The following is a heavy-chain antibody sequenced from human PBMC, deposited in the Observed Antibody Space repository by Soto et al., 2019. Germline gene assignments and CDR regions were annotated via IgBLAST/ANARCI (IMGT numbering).Heavy chain of an antibody. CDR1: GFTLSMSA. Sequence: EVQLVESGGRLVQPGGSLRLSCASSGFTLSMSAVNWVRQAPGKGLEWVSYISDSGDRTYYADSVKGRFTISRDRSKNTVSLQMDSLRAEDTAVYYCAKDRGIIVKAGDAFDVWGQGTKVTVSS. J-gene: IGHJ3*01. D-gene: IGHD3-16*02. CDR2: ISDSGDRT. CDR3: AKDRGIIVKAGDAFDV. V-gene: IGHV3-23*04.